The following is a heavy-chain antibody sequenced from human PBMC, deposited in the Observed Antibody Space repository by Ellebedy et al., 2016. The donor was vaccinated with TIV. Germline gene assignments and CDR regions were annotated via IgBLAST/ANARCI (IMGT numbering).Heavy chain of an antibody. CDR2: MNPDRGNT. V-gene: IGHV1-8*01. CDR1: GYTFTSHD. D-gene: IGHD1-14*01. Sequence: ASVKVSXKASGYTFTSHDFNWVRQATGQGLEWMGWMNPDRGNTGYAQKFQGRVTMTRNISISTVYMELSSLGFEDTAVYYCARGKTEPDYWGQGTLVTVSS. J-gene: IGHJ4*02. CDR3: ARGKTEPDY.